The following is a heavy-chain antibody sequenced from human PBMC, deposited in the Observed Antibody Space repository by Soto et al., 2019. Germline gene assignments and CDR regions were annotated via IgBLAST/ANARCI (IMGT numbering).Heavy chain of an antibody. D-gene: IGHD4-17*01. CDR2: IYYSGST. Sequence: SETLSLTCTVSGGSISSYYWSWIRQPPGKGLEWIGYIYYSGSTNYNPSLKSRVTISVDTSKNQFSLKLSSVTAADTAVYYCARRGFYGDENWFDPWGQGTLVTVSS. CDR1: GGSISSYY. CDR3: ARRGFYGDENWFDP. J-gene: IGHJ5*02. V-gene: IGHV4-59*01.